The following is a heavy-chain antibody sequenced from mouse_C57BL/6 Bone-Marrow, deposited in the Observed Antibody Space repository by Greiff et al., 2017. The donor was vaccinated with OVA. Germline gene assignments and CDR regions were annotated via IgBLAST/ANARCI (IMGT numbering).Heavy chain of an antibody. J-gene: IGHJ1*03. Sequence: VQGVESGPGLAKPSQTLSLTCSVTGYSITSDYWNWIRKFPGNKLEYMGYISYSGSTYYNPSLKSRISITRDTSKNQYYLQLNSVTTEDTATYYCARFSYYYGSSYNWYFDVWGTGTTVTVSS. CDR2: ISYSGST. D-gene: IGHD1-1*01. CDR1: GYSITSDY. V-gene: IGHV3-8*01. CDR3: ARFSYYYGSSYNWYFDV.